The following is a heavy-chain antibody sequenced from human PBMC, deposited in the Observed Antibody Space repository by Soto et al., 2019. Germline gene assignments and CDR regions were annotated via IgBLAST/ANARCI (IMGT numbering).Heavy chain of an antibody. CDR3: XXXXXXXXXXXHYFIRPPDV. CDR1: GFTFSTFS. V-gene: IGHV3-48*01. J-gene: IGHJ6*02. Sequence: EVQLVESGGGLVQPGGSLRLSCAASGFTFSTFSMNXXXXXXXXXXXWVSYISSGRTTTYYADSVKGRFTISRDNAKXXXXXXXXXXXXXXXXXXXXXXXXXXXXXXXHYFIRPPDVWGQGTTVTVSS. CDR2: ISSGRTTT. D-gene: IGHD3-10*01.